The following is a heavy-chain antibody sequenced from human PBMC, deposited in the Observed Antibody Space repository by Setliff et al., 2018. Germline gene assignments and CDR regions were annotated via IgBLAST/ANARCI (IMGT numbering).Heavy chain of an antibody. D-gene: IGHD3-22*01. Sequence: LTCTVSGGSISSYYWSWIRQPPGKGLEWIGYIYYSGSTNYNPSLKSRVTISVDTSKNQFSLKLSSVTAADTAVYYCARVVESSGYYHYYYYMDVWGKGTTVTVSS. J-gene: IGHJ6*03. CDR1: GGSISSYY. CDR2: IYYSGST. V-gene: IGHV4-59*01. CDR3: ARVVESSGYYHYYYYMDV.